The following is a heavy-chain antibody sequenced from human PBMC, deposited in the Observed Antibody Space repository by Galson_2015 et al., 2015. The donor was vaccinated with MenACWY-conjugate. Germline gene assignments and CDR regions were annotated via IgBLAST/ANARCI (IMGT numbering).Heavy chain of an antibody. V-gene: IGHV3-23*01. CDR2: ISGGGT. CDR1: EFTFTSDD. D-gene: IGHD6-19*01. CDR3: AKGGGVIKVAGYGYGMDV. Sequence: SLRLSCAASEFTFTSDDMNWFRQAPGKGLEWVSAISGGGTYYADSVKGRFTISRDNSKSTLYLQMNSLRVEGTAVYYCAKGGGVIKVAGYGYGMDVWGQGTTVTVSS. J-gene: IGHJ6*02.